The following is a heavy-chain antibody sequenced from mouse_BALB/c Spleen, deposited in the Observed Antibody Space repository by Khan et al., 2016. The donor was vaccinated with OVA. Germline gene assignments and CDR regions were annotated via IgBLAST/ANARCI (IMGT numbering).Heavy chain of an antibody. D-gene: IGHD1-2*01. CDR3: ARTARIKY. V-gene: IGHV3-2*02. Sequence: QLQESGPGLVKPSQSLSLTYTVTGYSITSGYGWNWIRQFLGNKLEWMGYISYSGSTNYNPSLKSRISITRDTSKNQFFLQLNSVTTEDTATYYCARTARIKYWGQGTTLTVSS. CDR1: GYSITSGYG. J-gene: IGHJ2*01. CDR2: ISYSGST.